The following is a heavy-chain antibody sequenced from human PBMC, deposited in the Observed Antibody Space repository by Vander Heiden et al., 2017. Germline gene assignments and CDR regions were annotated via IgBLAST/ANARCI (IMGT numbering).Heavy chain of an antibody. J-gene: IGHJ3*01. Sequence: VQLVESGGVVVQPGGSLRLSCAASGLMFGDYIMHWVRQAPGKGLEWVSLITWDGSSTYHADSVKGRFTISRDNGKKSLYLQMNSLRTEDTALYYCAKDLTTMTPYDAFDFWGQGTMVTVSS. CDR3: AKDLTTMTPYDAFDF. D-gene: IGHD4-17*01. CDR1: GLMFGDYI. CDR2: ITWDGSST. V-gene: IGHV3-43*01.